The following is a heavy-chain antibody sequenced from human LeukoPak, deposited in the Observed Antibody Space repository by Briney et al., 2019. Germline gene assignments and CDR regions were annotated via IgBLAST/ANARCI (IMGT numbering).Heavy chain of an antibody. J-gene: IGHJ4*02. CDR1: GFTFSSYT. D-gene: IGHD3-10*01. CDR3: ARESLYSGSASSDLDY. Sequence: GDSLRLSCAASGFTFSSYTMDWVRQAPGKGLEWVSSISSSRGYIYYADSVKGRFTISRDNAENSLHLQMNSLGAEDTALYYCARESLYSGSASSDLDYWGQGTLVTVSS. CDR2: ISSSRGYI. V-gene: IGHV3-21*01.